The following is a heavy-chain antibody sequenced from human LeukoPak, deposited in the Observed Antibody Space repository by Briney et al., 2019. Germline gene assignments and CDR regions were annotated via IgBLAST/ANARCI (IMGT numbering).Heavy chain of an antibody. CDR2: ISGSVVIT. Sequence: GRSLRLSCAASGFTFSSYAMSWVRQSPGHGLECVSAISGSVVITYYADSVNGRFTISSDNSKHTLCLQMNSLRSEQTTRPYFAKDSSGYYPYYFDYWGQGTLVTVSS. J-gene: IGHJ4*02. D-gene: IGHD3-22*01. CDR1: GFTFSSYA. CDR3: AKDSSGYYPYYFDY. V-gene: IGHV3-23*01.